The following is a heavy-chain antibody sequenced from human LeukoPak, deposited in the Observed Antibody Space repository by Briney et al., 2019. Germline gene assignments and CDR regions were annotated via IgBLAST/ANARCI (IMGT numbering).Heavy chain of an antibody. CDR2: MSPNTGNT. Sequence: ASVKVSCKASRYTFTSYDINWVRQAPGQGLEWMGWMSPNTGNTGYAQKFQGRVTMTRDTSINTAYLELRSLRSDDTAIYYCARLSQTPDYYGGGGYYFLGYWGQGTLVTVSS. CDR3: ARLSQTPDYYGGGGYYFLGY. CDR1: RYTFTSYD. J-gene: IGHJ4*02. D-gene: IGHD3-22*01. V-gene: IGHV1-8*01.